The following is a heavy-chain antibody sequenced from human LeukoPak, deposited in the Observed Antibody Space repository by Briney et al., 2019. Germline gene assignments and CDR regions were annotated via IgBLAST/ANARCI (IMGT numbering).Heavy chain of an antibody. CDR3: AREAGYYYDSSGYYYYYYYMDV. Sequence: SETLSLTCTVSGGSISSGDYYWSWIRQPAGKGLEWIGRIYTSGSTNYNPSLKSRVTISVDTSKNQFSLKLSSVTAADTAVYYCAREAGYYYDSSGYYYYYYYMDVWGKGTTVTVSS. V-gene: IGHV4-61*02. CDR2: IYTSGST. CDR1: GGSISSGDYY. D-gene: IGHD3-22*01. J-gene: IGHJ6*03.